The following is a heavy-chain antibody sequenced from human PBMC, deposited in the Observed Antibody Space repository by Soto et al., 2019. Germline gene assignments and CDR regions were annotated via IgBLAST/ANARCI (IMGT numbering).Heavy chain of an antibody. CDR1: GDSVSSNSAG. J-gene: IGHJ6*03. D-gene: IGHD1-1*01. V-gene: IGHV6-1*01. CDR2: TYYRSKWYN. Sequence: QVQLQQSGPGLVKPSQTLSLTCDISGDSVSSNSAGWNWIRQTPSRGLEWLGRTYYRSKWYNNYAVSVKSRVSASPETAQNQSALQLNSVTPEDTAVYYCARGSWDDVSGHYYMDVWGKGTTVTVSS. CDR3: ARGSWDDVSGHYYMDV.